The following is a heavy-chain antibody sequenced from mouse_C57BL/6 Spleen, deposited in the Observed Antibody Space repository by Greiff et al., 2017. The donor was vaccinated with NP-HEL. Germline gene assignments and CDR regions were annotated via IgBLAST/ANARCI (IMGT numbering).Heavy chain of an antibody. V-gene: IGHV1-81*01. CDR2: IYPRSGNT. CDR1: GYTFTSYG. Sequence: QVQLQQSGAELARPGASVKLSCKASGYTFTSYGISWVKQRTGQGLEWIGEIYPRSGNTYYNEKFKGKATLTADKSSSTAYMELRSLTSEDSAVYFCATYYSNYQDWDGFAYWGQGTLVTVSA. CDR3: ATYYSNYQDWDGFAY. D-gene: IGHD2-5*01. J-gene: IGHJ3*01.